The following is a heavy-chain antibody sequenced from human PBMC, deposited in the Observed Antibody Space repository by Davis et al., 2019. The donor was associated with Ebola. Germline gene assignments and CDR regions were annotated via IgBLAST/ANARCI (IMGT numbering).Heavy chain of an antibody. Sequence: SETLSLTCAVYGGSFSGYYWSWIRQPPGKGLEWIGEINHSGSTNYNPSLKSRLTISVDKSKNQFSVELTSVTAADTAVYYCARQNRWPSVYFDSWGQGTLVTVSS. CDR3: ARQNRWPSVYFDS. CDR1: GGSFSGYY. J-gene: IGHJ4*02. D-gene: IGHD5-24*01. CDR2: INHSGST. V-gene: IGHV4-34*01.